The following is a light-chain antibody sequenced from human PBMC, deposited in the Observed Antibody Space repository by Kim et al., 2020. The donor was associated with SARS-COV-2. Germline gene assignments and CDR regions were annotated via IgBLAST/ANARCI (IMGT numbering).Light chain of an antibody. J-gene: IGLJ1*01. V-gene: IGLV1-47*01. Sequence: VTISCAGRSSNIGSNGVYCDRTLPGTDPEHLLYRNNQRPSGVPDRCAGSKSGTSASLAISGLRSEDEADYYCAAWDDSLSGLYVFGTGTKVTVL. CDR2: RNN. CDR1: SSNIGSNG. CDR3: AAWDDSLSGLYV.